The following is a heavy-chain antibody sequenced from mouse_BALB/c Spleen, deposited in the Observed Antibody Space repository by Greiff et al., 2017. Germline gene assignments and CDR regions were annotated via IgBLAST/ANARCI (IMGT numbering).Heavy chain of an antibody. CDR3: ARDGGLRQQFAY. D-gene: IGHD2-2*01. J-gene: IGHJ3*01. V-gene: IGHV2-9*02. CDR1: GFSLTSYG. Sequence: VKLMESGPGLVAPSQSLSITCTVSGFSLTSYGVHWVRQPPGKGLEWLGVIWAGGSTNYNSALMSRLSISKDNSKSQVFLKMNSLQTDDTAMYYCARDGGLRQQFAYWGQGTLVTVSA. CDR2: IWAGGST.